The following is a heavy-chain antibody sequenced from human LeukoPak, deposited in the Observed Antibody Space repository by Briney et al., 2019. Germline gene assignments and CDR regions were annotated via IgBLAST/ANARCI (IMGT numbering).Heavy chain of an antibody. CDR1: GGSISSSNW. CDR3: ARHGSSWKAGAFDI. D-gene: IGHD6-13*01. Sequence: SETLSLTCAVSGGSISSSNWWNWVRQPPGKGLEWIGEINHSGSTNYNPSLKSRVTISVDTSKNQFSLKLSSVTAADTAVYYCARHGSSWKAGAFDIWGQGTMVTVSS. CDR2: INHSGST. V-gene: IGHV4-4*02. J-gene: IGHJ3*02.